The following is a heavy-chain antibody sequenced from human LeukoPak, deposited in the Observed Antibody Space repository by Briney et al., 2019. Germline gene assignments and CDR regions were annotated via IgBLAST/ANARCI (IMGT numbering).Heavy chain of an antibody. CDR3: ATNSRRPHQYYMDV. CDR2: ISGSGGST. D-gene: IGHD1-14*01. J-gene: IGHJ6*03. Sequence: GGSLRLSCAASGFTFSSYAMSWVRQAPGKGLEWVSAISGSGGSTYYADSVKGRFTISRDNSKNTLYLQMTSLRIEDTAVYYCATNSRRPHQYYMDVWGKGTTVTVSS. CDR1: GFTFSSYA. V-gene: IGHV3-23*01.